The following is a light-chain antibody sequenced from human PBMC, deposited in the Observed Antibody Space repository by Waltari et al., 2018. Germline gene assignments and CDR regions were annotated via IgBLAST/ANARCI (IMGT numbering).Light chain of an antibody. J-gene: IGKJ1*01. CDR2: KAA. CDR3: QQYNSYPWT. V-gene: IGKV1-5*03. Sequence: DIEMTQSSSTTSASVRGRITITSRASQSISNWLAWYQQKPGKAPKPLIYKAASLESGVPSRCSGSGCGTEFTLTISSLQPDDFATYYCQQYNSYPWTFGQGTKVEIK. CDR1: QSISNW.